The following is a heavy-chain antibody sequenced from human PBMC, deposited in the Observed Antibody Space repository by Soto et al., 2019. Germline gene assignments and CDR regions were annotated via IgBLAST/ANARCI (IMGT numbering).Heavy chain of an antibody. D-gene: IGHD4-17*01. CDR2: ILYDGSNK. V-gene: IGHV3-30*18. Sequence: GGSLRLSCAASGFTFSSYGMHWVRQAPGKGLEWVAVILYDGSNKYYADSVKGRFTISRDNSKNTLYLQMNSLRPEDTAVYYCAKDRGALRWSEEHYYFDYWGQGTLVTVSS. J-gene: IGHJ4*02. CDR1: GFTFSSYG. CDR3: AKDRGALRWSEEHYYFDY.